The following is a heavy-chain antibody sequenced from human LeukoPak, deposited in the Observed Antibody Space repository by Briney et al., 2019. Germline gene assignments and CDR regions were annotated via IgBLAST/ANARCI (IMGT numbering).Heavy chain of an antibody. CDR1: GDSITDYY. CDR2: IYHSGNT. J-gene: IGHJ6*02. D-gene: IGHD6-19*01. V-gene: IGHV4-59*12. CDR3: ARIYFSGWYRLGGMDF. Sequence: ASETLSLTCNVSGDSITDYYWSWIRQPPGKGLEWIGFIYHSGNTNYNPSLASRVTISVDTSKNQFSLKLSSVTAVDMAVYYCARIYFSGWYRLGGMDFWGQGTTVTVSS.